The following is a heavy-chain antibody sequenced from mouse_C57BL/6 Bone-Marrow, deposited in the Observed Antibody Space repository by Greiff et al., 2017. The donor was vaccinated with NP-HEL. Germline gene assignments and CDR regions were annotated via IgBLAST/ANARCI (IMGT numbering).Heavy chain of an antibody. CDR3: ARSLLFITTVVARDY. V-gene: IGHV1-85*01. CDR2: IYPRDGST. D-gene: IGHD1-1*01. Sequence: VQLVESGPELVKPGASVKLSCKASGYTFTSYDINWVKQRPGQGLEWIGWIYPRDGSTKYNEKFKGKATLTVDTSSSTAYMELHSLTSEDSAVYFCARSLLFITTVVARDYWGQGTTLTVSS. CDR1: GYTFTSYD. J-gene: IGHJ2*01.